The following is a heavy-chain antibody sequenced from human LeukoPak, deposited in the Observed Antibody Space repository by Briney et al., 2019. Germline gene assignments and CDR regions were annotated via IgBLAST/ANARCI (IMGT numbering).Heavy chain of an antibody. Sequence: SETLSLTCTVSGGSISSYYWSWIRQPPGKGLEWIGYIYYSGSTNYNPSLKSRVTISVDTSKNQFSLKLSSVTAADTAVYYCARVTVVTGYYYYYYYVDVWGKGTTVTVSS. CDR3: ARVTVVTGYYYYYYYVDV. D-gene: IGHD4-23*01. CDR1: GGSISSYY. CDR2: IYYSGST. V-gene: IGHV4-59*01. J-gene: IGHJ6*03.